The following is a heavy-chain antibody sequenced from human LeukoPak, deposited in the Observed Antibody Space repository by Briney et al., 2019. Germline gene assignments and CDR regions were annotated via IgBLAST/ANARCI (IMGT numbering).Heavy chain of an antibody. Sequence: GRSLRLSCAASGFNLSTYGMHWVRQAPGKGLEWVAAMSHEGSDKYYADSVKGRFTISRDSSKNTLYVQMNSLRVEDTGLYYCAIGPDYGSGGSWGQGTLVTVSP. D-gene: IGHD3-10*01. CDR1: GFNLSTYG. CDR2: MSHEGSDK. CDR3: AIGPDYGSGGS. V-gene: IGHV3-30*03. J-gene: IGHJ5*02.